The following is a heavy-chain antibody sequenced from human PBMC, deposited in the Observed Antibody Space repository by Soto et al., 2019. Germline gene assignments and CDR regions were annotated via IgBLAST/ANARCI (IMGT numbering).Heavy chain of an antibody. V-gene: IGHV4-38-2*01. CDR1: GFFISSGNY. Sequence: TSETLSLTCAVSGFFISSGNYWGWIRKPPGKGLEWIGSIFHGGNTYYNPSLKSRVTISVDMSKNQFSLKLNSVTAADTAVYYCARARWYDAFDVWGQGTVVTVSS. CDR3: ARARWYDAFDV. J-gene: IGHJ3*01. D-gene: IGHD2-15*01. CDR2: IFHGGNT.